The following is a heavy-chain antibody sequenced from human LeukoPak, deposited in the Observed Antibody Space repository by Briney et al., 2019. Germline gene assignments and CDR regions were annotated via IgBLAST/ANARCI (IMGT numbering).Heavy chain of an antibody. D-gene: IGHD3-3*01. J-gene: IGHJ4*02. CDR2: INTDGSST. V-gene: IGHV3-74*01. Sequence: GGSLRLSCAVSGFTLSSYWMYWVRQGPGKGLVWVSRINTDGSSTSYADSVKGRFTISRDTAKNTLYLQMNSLTAEDTAVYYCARVGIRFLEQYYFDYWGQGTLVTVSS. CDR1: GFTLSSYW. CDR3: ARVGIRFLEQYYFDY.